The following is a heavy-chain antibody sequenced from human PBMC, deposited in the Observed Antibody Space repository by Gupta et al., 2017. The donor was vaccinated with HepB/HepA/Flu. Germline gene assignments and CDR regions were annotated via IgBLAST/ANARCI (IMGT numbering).Heavy chain of an antibody. CDR2: IYPGDSDV. CDR1: GFSVTDYW. J-gene: IGHJ3*01. V-gene: IGHV5-51*01. CDR3: ARLTCGGYCYHYDAFDV. D-gene: IGHD2-21*02. Sequence: EVQLVQSAAEVKKSGESLKISCKGSGFSVTDYWIGWVRQTPAKGLEWLGIIYPGDSDVRHSPSFQGQVTISADRSNSTAFLQWSSLKASDTAIYYCARLTCGGYCYHYDAFDVWGHGTMVTVSS.